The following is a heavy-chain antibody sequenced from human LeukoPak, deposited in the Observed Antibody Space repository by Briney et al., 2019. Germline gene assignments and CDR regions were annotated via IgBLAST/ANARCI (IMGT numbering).Heavy chain of an antibody. CDR2: IYSGGST. D-gene: IGHD5-12*01. V-gene: IGHV3-66*01. Sequence: GFLRLSCAGPGFNVSSNYMSWVRPAPGKGLEWVSVIYSGGSTYYADSVRGRFTISRDNSKNTLYLQMNSLRAEDTAVYYCAREDRLRGFDYWGQGTLVTVSS. J-gene: IGHJ4*02. CDR1: GFNVSSNY. CDR3: AREDRLRGFDY.